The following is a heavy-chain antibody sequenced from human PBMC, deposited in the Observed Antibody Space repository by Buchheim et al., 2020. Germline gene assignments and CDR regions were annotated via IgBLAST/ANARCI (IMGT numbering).Heavy chain of an antibody. CDR2: ISYDGSNK. D-gene: IGHD2-15*01. V-gene: IGHV3-30*18. CDR3: AKDLVVAAPYYGMDV. J-gene: IGHJ6*02. CDR1: GFTFSSYG. Sequence: QVQLVESGGGVVQPGRSLRLSCAASGFTFSSYGMHWVRQAPGKGLEWVAVISYDGSNKYYADSVKGRFTISRENSKNTLYLQMNSLRAEDTAVYYCAKDLVVAAPYYGMDVWGQGTT.